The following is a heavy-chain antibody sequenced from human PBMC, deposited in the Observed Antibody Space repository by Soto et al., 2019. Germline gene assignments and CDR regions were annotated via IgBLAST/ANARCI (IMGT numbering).Heavy chain of an antibody. V-gene: IGHV3-30-3*01. D-gene: IGHD5-18*01. CDR3: ARDMYSSGYLSCPTA. Sequence: GGSLRLSCAASGFTFSTSAMHWVRQAPGKGLEWVAVISYDGSNKHYGVSVKGRFTISRDNSKDTLYLQMNSLTTEDTAVYYCARDMYSSGYLSCPTAWGRGALVTVSS. CDR1: GFTFSTSA. CDR2: ISYDGSNK. J-gene: IGHJ5*02.